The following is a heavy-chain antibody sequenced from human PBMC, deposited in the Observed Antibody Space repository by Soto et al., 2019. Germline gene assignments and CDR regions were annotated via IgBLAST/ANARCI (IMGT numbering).Heavy chain of an antibody. CDR2: INAGNGNT. V-gene: IGHV1-3*05. CDR1: GYTFTSYA. J-gene: IGHJ4*02. CDR3: ARAWVVVTDHDY. D-gene: IGHD2-21*02. Sequence: QVQLVQSGAEEKKPGASVKVSCKASGYTFTSYAMHWVRQAPGQRLEWMGWINAGNGNTKYSQKFQGRVAITRDPAASTAYLELSSLRSEDTAVYYGARAWVVVTDHDYWVQGTLVTVSS.